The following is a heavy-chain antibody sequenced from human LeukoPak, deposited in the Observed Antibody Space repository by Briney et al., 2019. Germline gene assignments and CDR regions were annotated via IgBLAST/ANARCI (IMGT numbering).Heavy chain of an antibody. CDR1: GYTFTSYG. V-gene: IGHV1-18*04. J-gene: IGHJ6*04. CDR3: ATASASHYYHGMDV. Sequence: ASVKVSCKASGYTFTSYGISWVRQAPGQGLEWMGWISAYNGNTNYAQKLQGRVTMTTDTSTSTAYMELRSLRSDDTAVYYCATASASHYYHGMDVWGKGTTVTVSS. D-gene: IGHD3-10*01. CDR2: ISAYNGNT.